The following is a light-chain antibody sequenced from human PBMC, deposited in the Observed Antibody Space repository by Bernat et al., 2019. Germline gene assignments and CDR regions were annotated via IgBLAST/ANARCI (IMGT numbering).Light chain of an antibody. V-gene: IGLV1-44*01. CDR3: AAWDDSLIGVV. CDR2: RTD. J-gene: IGLJ2*01. Sequence: QSVLTQPPSASGTPGQRVIISCSGSRSNIGSNTVNWYQHLQGTAPKLLIYRTDQRPSGVPDRFSGSKSGTSAPLTISGLQSEDEADYYCAAWDDSLIGVVFGGGTKLTVL. CDR1: RSNIGSNT.